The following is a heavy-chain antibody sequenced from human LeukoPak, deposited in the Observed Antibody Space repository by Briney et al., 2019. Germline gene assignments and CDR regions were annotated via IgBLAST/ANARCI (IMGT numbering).Heavy chain of an antibody. CDR1: GGSFSGYY. V-gene: IGHV4-34*01. CDR2: INHSGST. Sequence: SETLSLTCAVYGGSFSGYYWSWIRQPPGKGLEWIGEINHSGSTNYNPSFKSRVTISVDTSKNQFSLKLSSVTAADTAVYYCARGPLTDGPFDYWGQGTLVTVSS. CDR3: ARGPLTDGPFDY. D-gene: IGHD3-16*01. J-gene: IGHJ4*02.